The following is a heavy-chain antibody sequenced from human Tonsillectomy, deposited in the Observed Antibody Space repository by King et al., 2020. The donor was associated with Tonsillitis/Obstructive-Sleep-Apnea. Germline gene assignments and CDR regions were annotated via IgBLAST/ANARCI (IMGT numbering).Heavy chain of an antibody. D-gene: IGHD3-3*01. J-gene: IGHJ6*03. V-gene: IGHV3-21*01. CDR2: ISSGSGYI. Sequence: VQLVQSGGGLVKPGGSLRLSCAASGFTFSSYSMNWVRQAPGKGLEWVSSISSGSGYIYYADSVKGRFTISRDNAKNSLYLQMNSLRAEDTAVYYCARVGYYDFWSGSYYMDAWGKGTTVTVSS. CDR3: ARVGYYDFWSGSYYMDA. CDR1: GFTFSSYS.